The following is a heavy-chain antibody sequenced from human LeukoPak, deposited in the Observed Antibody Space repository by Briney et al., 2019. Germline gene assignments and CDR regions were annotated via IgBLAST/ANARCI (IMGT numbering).Heavy chain of an antibody. CDR3: ARVPVLVTYYYDSSGYYFDY. V-gene: IGHV3-7*01. CDR1: GFTFSSYW. CDR2: IKQDGSEK. D-gene: IGHD3-22*01. Sequence: GGSLRLSCAASGFTFSSYWMSWDRQAPGKGLEWVANIKQDGSEKYYVDSVKGRFTISRDNAKNSLYLQMNSLRAEDTAVYYCARVPVLVTYYYDSSGYYFDYWGQGTLDTVSS. J-gene: IGHJ4*02.